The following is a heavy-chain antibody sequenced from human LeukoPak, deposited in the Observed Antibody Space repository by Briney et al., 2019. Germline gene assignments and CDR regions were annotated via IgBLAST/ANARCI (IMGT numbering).Heavy chain of an antibody. J-gene: IGHJ4*02. CDR1: GGSISSNTYY. CDR3: ARIDSSGWFRGGDY. D-gene: IGHD6-19*01. Sequence: KASETLSLTCTVSGGSISSNTYYWGWIRQPPGKGLEWIGSIYYSGSTYYNPSLKSRVTISVDTSKNQFSLKLSSVTAADTAVYYCARIDSSGWFRGGDYWGQGTLVTVSS. V-gene: IGHV4-39*07. CDR2: IYYSGST.